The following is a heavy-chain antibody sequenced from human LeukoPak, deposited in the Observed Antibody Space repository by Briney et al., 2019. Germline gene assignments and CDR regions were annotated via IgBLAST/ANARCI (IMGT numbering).Heavy chain of an antibody. V-gene: IGHV3-11*01. CDR3: ARSIGLTGGGVDV. Sequence: GGSLRLSCAASGFTFSGYNMNWVRQAPGKGLEWVSYITNGGSTIHHADSVKGRFTISRDNAKKTLYLQMNSLRAEDTAVYYCARSIGLTGGGVDVWGQGTTVTVSS. D-gene: IGHD3-9*01. J-gene: IGHJ6*02. CDR1: GFTFSGYN. CDR2: ITNGGSTI.